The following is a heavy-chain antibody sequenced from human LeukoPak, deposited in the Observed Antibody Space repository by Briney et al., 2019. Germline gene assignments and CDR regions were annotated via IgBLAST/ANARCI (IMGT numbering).Heavy chain of an antibody. CDR2: MQSTGNS. CDR3: ARDKRHSYGRYFDH. J-gene: IGHJ4*02. D-gene: IGHD5-18*01. Sequence: SETVSLTCSVSGDSISTYHWNWIRKPPGKGLEWIGYMQSTGNSKYNPSLRSRVTMFVDTSKNQVALILSSVTATDTAVYYCARDKRHSYGRYFDHWGQGALVTVSS. V-gene: IGHV4-59*01. CDR1: GDSISTYH.